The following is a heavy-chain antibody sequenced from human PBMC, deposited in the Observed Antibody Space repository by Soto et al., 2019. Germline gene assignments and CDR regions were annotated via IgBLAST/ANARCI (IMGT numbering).Heavy chain of an antibody. V-gene: IGHV3-23*01. J-gene: IGHJ6*02. CDR2: ISGSGGST. CDR1: GFTFSSYA. CDR3: AKVGYSSSSFGMDV. D-gene: IGHD6-13*01. Sequence: EVQLLESGGGLVQPGGSLRLSCAASGFTFSSYAMSWVRQAPGKGLEWVSAISGSGGSTYYADYVKGRFTISRDNSKNTLYLQMNSLRAEDTAVYYCAKVGYSSSSFGMDVWGPGTTVTVSS.